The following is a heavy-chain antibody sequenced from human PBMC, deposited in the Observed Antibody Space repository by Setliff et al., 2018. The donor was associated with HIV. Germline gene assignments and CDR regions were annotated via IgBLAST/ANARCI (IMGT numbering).Heavy chain of an antibody. CDR3: ARSYIAFLSTWYYGMDV. CDR2: INPGGAT. V-gene: IGHV1-2*02. Sequence: GASVKVSCKASGYTFTNFYMHWVRQAPGQGLEWMGIINPGGATHYAQKFQGRVTLTRDTSISTAYMELNRLRSDDTAVYYCARSYIAFLSTWYYGMDVWGQGTTVTVSS. CDR1: GYTFTNFY. J-gene: IGHJ6*02. D-gene: IGHD5-18*01.